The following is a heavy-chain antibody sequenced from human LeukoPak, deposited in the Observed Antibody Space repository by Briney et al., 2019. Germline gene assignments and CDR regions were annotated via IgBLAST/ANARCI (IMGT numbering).Heavy chain of an antibody. Sequence: SETLSLTCTVSGGSISGFYWSWIRQPPGKGLEWIAYMYNSGSTNYNPSLKSRVTISIDTSKNQFSLKLSSLTAADTAIYYCARGIESYGDYGYWGQGILVTVSS. D-gene: IGHD4-17*01. CDR2: MYNSGST. CDR1: GGSISGFY. J-gene: IGHJ4*02. V-gene: IGHV4-59*01. CDR3: ARGIESYGDYGY.